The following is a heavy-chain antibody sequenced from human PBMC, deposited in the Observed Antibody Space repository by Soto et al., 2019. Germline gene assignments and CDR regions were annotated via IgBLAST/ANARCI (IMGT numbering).Heavy chain of an antibody. Sequence: GESLKISCKGSGYSFTSYWISWVRQMPGKGLEWMGRIDPSDSYTNYSPSFQGRVTISADKSISTAYLQWSSLKASDTAMYYCASLLTTVTTDYYYGMDVWGQGTTVTVSS. D-gene: IGHD4-17*01. J-gene: IGHJ6*02. CDR3: ASLLTTVTTDYYYGMDV. CDR1: GYSFTSYW. V-gene: IGHV5-10-1*01. CDR2: IDPSDSYT.